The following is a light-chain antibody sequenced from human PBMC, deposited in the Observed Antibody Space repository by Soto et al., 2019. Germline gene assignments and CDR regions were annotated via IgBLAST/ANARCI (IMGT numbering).Light chain of an antibody. Sequence: QSVLTQAASVSGSPGRSITISCTGTSSDVGLYDYVSWYQQHPGKAPQLMIYAVSNRPSGVSNRFSASKSGNTASLFISGLQAEDEADYYCSSYTSDSSYVFGSGTKVTVL. CDR2: AVS. CDR1: SSDVGLYDY. V-gene: IGLV2-14*01. J-gene: IGLJ1*01. CDR3: SSYTSDSSYV.